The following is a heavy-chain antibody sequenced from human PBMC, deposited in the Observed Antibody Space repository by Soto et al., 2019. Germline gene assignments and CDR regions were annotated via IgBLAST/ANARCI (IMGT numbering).Heavy chain of an antibody. CDR2: ISYDGSNK. V-gene: IGHV3-30*18. CDR1: GFTFSSYG. CDR3: ANVATVTTDPCYYYGMDV. J-gene: IGHJ6*02. Sequence: QVQLVESGGGVVQPGRSLRLSCAASGFTFSSYGMHWVRQAPGKGLEWVAVISYDGSNKYYADSVKGRFTISRDNSKNTLYLQMNSLRAEDTAVYYCANVATVTTDPCYYYGMDVWGQGTTVTVSS. D-gene: IGHD4-17*01.